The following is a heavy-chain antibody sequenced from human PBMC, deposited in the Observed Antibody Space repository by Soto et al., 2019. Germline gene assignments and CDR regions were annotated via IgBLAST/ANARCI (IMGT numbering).Heavy chain of an antibody. J-gene: IGHJ4*02. CDR3: ASPVNYYDSSGPDY. CDR2: ISYDGSNK. CDR1: GFTFSSYA. D-gene: IGHD3-22*01. Sequence: GGSLRLSCAASGFTFSSYAMHWVRQAPGKGLEWVAVISYDGSNKYYADSVKGRFTISRDNSKNTLYLQMNSLRAEDTAVYYCASPVNYYDSSGPDYWGQGTLVTVSS. V-gene: IGHV3-30-3*01.